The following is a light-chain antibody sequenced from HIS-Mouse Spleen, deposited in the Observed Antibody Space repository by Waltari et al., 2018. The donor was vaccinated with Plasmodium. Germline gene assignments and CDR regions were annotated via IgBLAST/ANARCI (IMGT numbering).Light chain of an antibody. CDR3: QQYYSTPPYT. CDR2: WAS. Sequence: DIVMTQSPDSLAVSLAERATINCQSSQSVLYSSNNKNYLAWYQQKPGQPPKLLIYWASTRESGVPDRFRGSGSGTDFTLTISSLQAEDVAVYYCQQYYSTPPYTFGQGTKLEIK. V-gene: IGKV4-1*01. CDR1: QSVLYSSNNKNY. J-gene: IGKJ2*01.